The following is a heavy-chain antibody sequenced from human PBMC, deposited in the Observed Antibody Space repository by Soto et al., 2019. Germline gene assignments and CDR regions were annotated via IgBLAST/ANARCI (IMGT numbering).Heavy chain of an antibody. CDR3: ARDEQQLASSYYYYYYMDV. Sequence: GGSLRLSCAASGFTFSSYNMNWVRQAPGKGLEWVSSISSSSGYIYYADSVKGRFTISRDNAKNSLYLQMNSLRAEDTAVYYCARDEQQLASSYYYYYYMDVWGKGTTVTVSS. J-gene: IGHJ6*03. CDR1: GFTFSSYN. V-gene: IGHV3-21*01. D-gene: IGHD6-13*01. CDR2: ISSSSGYI.